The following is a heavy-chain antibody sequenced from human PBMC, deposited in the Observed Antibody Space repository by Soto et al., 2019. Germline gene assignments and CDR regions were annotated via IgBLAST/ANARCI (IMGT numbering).Heavy chain of an antibody. Sequence: ASVKVSCKASGYTFTRYGISWVRQAPGQGLEWMGWVSAYNGNTNYAQKLQDRVTMTTDTSTSTAYMELRSLRSDDTAVYYCARLGKDSSSWPHSCYYYDMDVWGKGTTVTVSS. J-gene: IGHJ6*03. CDR3: ARLGKDSSSWPHSCYYYDMDV. CDR2: VSAYNGNT. CDR1: GYTFTRYG. V-gene: IGHV1-18*01. D-gene: IGHD6-13*01.